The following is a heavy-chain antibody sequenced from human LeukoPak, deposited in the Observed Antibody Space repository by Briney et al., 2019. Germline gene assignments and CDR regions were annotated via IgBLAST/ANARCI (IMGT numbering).Heavy chain of an antibody. CDR3: ARGASSSLLGY. Sequence: ASVKVSCKASGYTFTSYDINWVRQATGQGLEWMGRINPNSGGTNYAQKFQGRVTMTRDTSISTAYMELSRLRSDDTAVYYCARGASSSLLGYWGQGTLVTVSS. CDR1: GYTFTSYD. CDR2: INPNSGGT. D-gene: IGHD6-13*01. J-gene: IGHJ4*02. V-gene: IGHV1-2*06.